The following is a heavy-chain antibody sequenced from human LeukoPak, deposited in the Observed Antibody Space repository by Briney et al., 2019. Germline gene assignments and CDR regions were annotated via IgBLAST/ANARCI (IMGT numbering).Heavy chain of an antibody. J-gene: IGHJ4*02. CDR1: GFTFSSYA. CDR2: ISGSGGST. Sequence: GGSLRLSCAASGFTFSSYAMSWVRQAPGKGLEWVSAISGSGGSTYYADSVKGRFTISRDNSKNTLYLQMNSLRAEDTAVYYCAKFENYYDSSGYYPNWGQGTLVTVSS. V-gene: IGHV3-23*01. D-gene: IGHD3-22*01. CDR3: AKFENYYDSSGYYPN.